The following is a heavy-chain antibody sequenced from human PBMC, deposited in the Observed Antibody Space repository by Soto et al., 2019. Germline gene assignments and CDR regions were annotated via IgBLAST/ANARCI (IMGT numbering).Heavy chain of an antibody. D-gene: IGHD2-2*01. CDR2: IYTAGGT. Sequence: GSLRLSCAASGFTVSNTYMTWVRQPPGKGLECVSVIYTAGGTNYADSVKGRFIISRDNSKNTLYLQMNSLRAEDTAVYYCARALPVAKGGFDPWGQGTLVTVSS. CDR3: ARALPVAKGGFDP. V-gene: IGHV3-53*01. J-gene: IGHJ5*02. CDR1: GFTVSNTY.